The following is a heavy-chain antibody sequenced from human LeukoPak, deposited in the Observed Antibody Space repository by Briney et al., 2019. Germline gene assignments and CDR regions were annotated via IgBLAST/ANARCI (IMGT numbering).Heavy chain of an antibody. D-gene: IGHD2-15*01. J-gene: IGHJ3*02. V-gene: IGHV3-23*01. CDR2: ISGSGGST. CDR3: AKDLQYCSGGSCCLPPTAFDI. Sequence: PGGSLRLSCAASGFTFSSYAMSWVRQAPGKGLEWVSGISGSGGSTYYADSVKGRFTISRDNSKNTLDLQMDSLRAEDTAVYYCAKDLQYCSGGSCCLPPTAFDIWGQGTMVTVSS. CDR1: GFTFSSYA.